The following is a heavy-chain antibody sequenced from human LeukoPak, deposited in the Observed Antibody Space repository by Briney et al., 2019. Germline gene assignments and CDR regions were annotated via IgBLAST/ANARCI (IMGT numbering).Heavy chain of an antibody. CDR2: VSGSGDST. V-gene: IGHV3-23*01. J-gene: IGHJ5*02. Sequence: GGSLRLSCAASGFIFSTYAMSWVRQAPGKGLEWVSPVSGSGDSTYYADSVKGRFTISRDNSKNTVHLQMNSLRVEDTAIYYCAKEIYCVGDCLTDDPWGQGTLVTVSS. CDR3: AKEIYCVGDCLTDDP. D-gene: IGHD2-21*02. CDR1: GFIFSTYA.